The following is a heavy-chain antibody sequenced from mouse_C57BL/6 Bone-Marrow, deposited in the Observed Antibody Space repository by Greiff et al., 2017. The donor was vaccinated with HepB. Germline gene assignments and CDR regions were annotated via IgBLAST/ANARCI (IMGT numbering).Heavy chain of an antibody. D-gene: IGHD1-1*01. CDR3: ARYYGSPETFAY. Sequence: VQLQQSGPELVKPGDSVKISCKASGYSFTGYFMNWVMQSHGKSLEWIGRINPYNGDTFYNQKFKGKATLTVDKSSSTAHMELRSLTSEDSAVYYCARYYGSPETFAYWGQGTLVTVSA. CDR2: INPYNGDT. J-gene: IGHJ3*01. V-gene: IGHV1-20*01. CDR1: GYSFTGYF.